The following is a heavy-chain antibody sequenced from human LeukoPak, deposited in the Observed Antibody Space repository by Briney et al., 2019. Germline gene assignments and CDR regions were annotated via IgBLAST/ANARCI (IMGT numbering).Heavy chain of an antibody. J-gene: IGHJ4*02. D-gene: IGHD6-13*01. CDR1: GFTFSSYE. CDR3: ARDLSSSCYFDY. CDR2: ISSSGSTI. Sequence: GGSLRLSCAASGFTFSSYEMNWVRQAPGKGLEWVSYISSSGSTIYYADSVKGRFTISRDNAKNSLYLQMNSLRAEDTAVYYCARDLSSSCYFDYGGKGPLVTVSS. V-gene: IGHV3-48*03.